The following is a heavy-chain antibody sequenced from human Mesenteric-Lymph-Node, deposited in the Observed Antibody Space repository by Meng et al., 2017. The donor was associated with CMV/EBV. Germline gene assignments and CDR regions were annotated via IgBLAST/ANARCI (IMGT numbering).Heavy chain of an antibody. CDR3: AHSSGIAAAGPFYFDY. V-gene: IGHV2-5*02. CDR2: IYWDDDK. Sequence: QIPLKESGPTLVKPTQTLTLTCTFSGFSLSTSGVGVVWIRQPPGKALAWLALIYWDDDKRYSPSLKSRLTITKDTSKNQVVLTMTNMDPVDTATYYCAHSSGIAAAGPFYFDYWGQGTLVTVSS. D-gene: IGHD6-13*01. CDR1: GFSLSTSGVG. J-gene: IGHJ4*02.